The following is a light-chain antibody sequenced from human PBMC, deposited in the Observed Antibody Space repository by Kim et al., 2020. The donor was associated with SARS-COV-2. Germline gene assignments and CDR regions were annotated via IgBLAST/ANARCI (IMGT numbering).Light chain of an antibody. J-gene: IGKJ4*01. CDR1: SNVLSY. CDR2: DAS. Sequence: FLSPGQRATRSCRPSSNVLSYVAWYQHKPGQAPRLLIYDASNRATGIPDRFSGGGSGTDFTLTISSLEPEDVAVYYCQQRGNWPTFGGGTKVDIK. CDR3: QQRGNWPT. V-gene: IGKV3-11*01.